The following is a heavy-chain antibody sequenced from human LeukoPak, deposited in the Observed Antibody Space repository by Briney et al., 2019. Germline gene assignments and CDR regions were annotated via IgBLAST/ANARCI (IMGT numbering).Heavy chain of an antibody. V-gene: IGHV1-69*05. D-gene: IGHD3-22*01. CDR1: GGTFSSYA. J-gene: IGHJ4*02. Sequence: GASVKVSCKASGGTFSSYAINWVRQAPGQGLEWMGRINPIFGTANNAQKFRGRVTIDTDGSTVHMELSGLSSEDTAVYYCARGVTHYDSSGHYAGGGYYFDYWGQGTLVTVSS. CDR2: INPIFGTA. CDR3: ARGVTHYDSSGHYAGGGYYFDY.